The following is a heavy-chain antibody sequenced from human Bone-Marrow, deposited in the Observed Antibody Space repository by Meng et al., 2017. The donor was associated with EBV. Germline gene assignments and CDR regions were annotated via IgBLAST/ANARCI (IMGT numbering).Heavy chain of an antibody. CDR3: ARGEGDY. Sequence: EVQLVESGGGLIQPGGSLSLSCAASGFTVSSSYMSWVRQAPGKGLQWVSLIYRGGNTYYADSVKGRFTISRDSSKNTLYLRMSSLRAEDTAVYYCARGEGDYWGQGTLVTVSS. J-gene: IGHJ4*02. CDR1: GFTVSSSY. V-gene: IGHV3-53*01. CDR2: IYRGGNT.